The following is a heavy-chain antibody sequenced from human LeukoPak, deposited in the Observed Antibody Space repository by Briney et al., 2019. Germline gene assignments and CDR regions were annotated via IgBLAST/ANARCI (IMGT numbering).Heavy chain of an antibody. D-gene: IGHD5-18*01. Sequence: ASVKVSCKASGYTFTSYGISWVRQAPGQGLEWMGWISAYNGNTNYAQKLQGRVTMTTDTSTSTAYMELRSLRSDDTAVYYCARCPNPVDTAMVFGFKLYAFDIWGQGTMVTVSS. J-gene: IGHJ3*02. CDR2: ISAYNGNT. CDR1: GYTFTSYG. V-gene: IGHV1-18*01. CDR3: ARCPNPVDTAMVFGFKLYAFDI.